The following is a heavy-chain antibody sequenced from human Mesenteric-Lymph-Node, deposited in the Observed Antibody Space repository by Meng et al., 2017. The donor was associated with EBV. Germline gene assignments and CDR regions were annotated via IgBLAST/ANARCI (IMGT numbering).Heavy chain of an antibody. CDR3: ARDGGGLWFGESKHFDS. CDR1: GGSISRSNW. D-gene: IGHD3-10*01. J-gene: IGHJ4*02. V-gene: IGHV4-4*02. Sequence: VPRPEAGPGLVKPAGTLSLPCAVSGGSISRSNWWSWVRQPPGKGLEWIGEIYHSGSSNYNPSLESRVTMSVDKSKNQFSLKLRSVTAADTAVYYCARDGGGLWFGESKHFDSWGQGTLVTVSS. CDR2: IYHSGSS.